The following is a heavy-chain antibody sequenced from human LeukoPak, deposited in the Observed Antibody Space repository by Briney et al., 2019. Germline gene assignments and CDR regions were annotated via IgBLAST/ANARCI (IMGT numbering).Heavy chain of an antibody. CDR2: FYVGGAT. D-gene: IGHD5-24*01. J-gene: IGHJ4*02. CDR3: AKGDGYNFFDY. V-gene: IGHV3-53*01. Sequence: GGSLRLSCAVSGFSVTNNYMSWVRQAPGKGLEWVSVFYVGGATYYADSVKGRFTISRDNSENTLYLQMKSLRAEDTAVYYCAKGDGYNFFDYWGQGTLVTISS. CDR1: GFSVTNNY.